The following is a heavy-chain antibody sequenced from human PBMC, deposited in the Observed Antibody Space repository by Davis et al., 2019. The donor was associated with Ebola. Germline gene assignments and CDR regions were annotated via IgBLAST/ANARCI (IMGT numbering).Heavy chain of an antibody. Sequence: GGSLRLSCAASGFTFSSYGMHWVRQAPGKGLEWVAVIWYDGSNKYYADSVKGRFTISRDNSKNTLYLQMNSLRAEDTAVYYCARDGDYYGSGSYYRGYYYYYYMDVWGKGTTVTVSS. CDR3: ARDGDYYGSGSYYRGYYYYYYMDV. CDR2: IWYDGSNK. V-gene: IGHV3-33*01. CDR1: GFTFSSYG. J-gene: IGHJ6*03. D-gene: IGHD3-10*01.